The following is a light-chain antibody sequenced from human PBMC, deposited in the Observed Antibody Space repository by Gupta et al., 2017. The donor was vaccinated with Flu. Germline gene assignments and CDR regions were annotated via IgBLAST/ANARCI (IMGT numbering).Light chain of an antibody. CDR2: DAS. CDR1: QSVSSY. CDR3: QHLNNWPPMYN. J-gene: IGKJ2*01. Sequence: EIVMTQSPATLSVSPGERITLSCRASQSVSSYLAWYQQKSGQPPRLLIYDASTRATDVPARFSGSGSGTEFTLTISSLQSEDFAVYYCQHLNNWPPMYNFGQGTKLEIK. V-gene: IGKV3-15*01.